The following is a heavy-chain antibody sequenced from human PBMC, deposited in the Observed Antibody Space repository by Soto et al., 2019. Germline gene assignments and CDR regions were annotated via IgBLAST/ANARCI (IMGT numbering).Heavy chain of an antibody. CDR2: ISSSSSYI. D-gene: IGHD6-13*01. CDR3: ARDLIAAHGY. Sequence: EVQLVESGGGLVKPGGSLRLSCAASGFTFSSYSMNWVRQAPGKGLEWVSSISSSSSYIYYADSVKGRFTISRDNAKNSLYLQMDSLGAEDTAGYYCARDLIAAHGYWGQGTLVTVSS. J-gene: IGHJ4*02. CDR1: GFTFSSYS. V-gene: IGHV3-21*01.